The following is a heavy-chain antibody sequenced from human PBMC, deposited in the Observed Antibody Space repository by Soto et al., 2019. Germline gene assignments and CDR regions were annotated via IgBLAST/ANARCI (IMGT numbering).Heavy chain of an antibody. CDR3: ARGGGLRGTYSSEVPD. D-gene: IGHD3-16*01. V-gene: IGHV3-74*01. CDR2: INSDGSST. J-gene: IGHJ4*02. CDR1: GFTFSRYW. Sequence: GGSLRLSCAASGFTFSRYWMHWVRQAPGKGLVWVSFINSDGSSTSYADSVKGRFTISRDNAKNTLYLQMNSLGPEDTAVYYCARGGGLRGTYSSEVPDWGKGSLVTVSS.